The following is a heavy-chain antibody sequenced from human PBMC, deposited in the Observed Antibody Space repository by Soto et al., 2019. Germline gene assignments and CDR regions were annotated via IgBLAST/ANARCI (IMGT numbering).Heavy chain of an antibody. CDR3: ARGDTTKIIVTTYYGLDV. Sequence: QVQVVQSGAEVKKPGSSVKVSCKASGGSFSNYGISWVRQAPGQGLEWMGGIIPVFGTPHYAQKFQDRVTITADESTSTVCMEVSRLTSEDTAVYYCARGDTTKIIVTTYYGLDVWGQGTTVTVSS. V-gene: IGHV1-69*12. D-gene: IGHD3-22*01. J-gene: IGHJ6*02. CDR2: IIPVFGTP. CDR1: GGSFSNYG.